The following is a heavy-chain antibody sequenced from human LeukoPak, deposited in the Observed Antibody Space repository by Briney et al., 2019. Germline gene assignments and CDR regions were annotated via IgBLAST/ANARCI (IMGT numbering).Heavy chain of an antibody. Sequence: SETLSLTCTVSGGSISSYYWSWIRQPAGKGLEWIGRIYTSGSTNYNPSLKSRVTMSVDTSENQFSLKLSSVTAADTAVYYCARQQLDRPLYYYYGMDVWGQGTTVTVSS. D-gene: IGHD1-1*01. CDR2: IYTSGST. CDR3: ARQQLDRPLYYYYGMDV. J-gene: IGHJ6*02. V-gene: IGHV4-4*07. CDR1: GGSISSYY.